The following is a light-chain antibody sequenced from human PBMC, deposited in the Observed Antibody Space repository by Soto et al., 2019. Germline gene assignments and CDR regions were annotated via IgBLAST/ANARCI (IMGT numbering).Light chain of an antibody. CDR2: AAS. Sequence: DIQMTHSPSSVSASVGDRVTISCQASQGISRSLAWYKQKPGKAPKLLIYAASSLQSGVPSRFSGSGFGTDFTLTISSLQPEDSAIYYCQQADTFPITFGQGTRLENK. J-gene: IGKJ5*01. CDR1: QGISRS. V-gene: IGKV1D-12*01. CDR3: QQADTFPIT.